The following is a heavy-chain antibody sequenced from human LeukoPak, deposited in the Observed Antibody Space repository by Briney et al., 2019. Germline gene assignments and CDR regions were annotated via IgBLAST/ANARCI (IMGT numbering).Heavy chain of an antibody. CDR1: GGSISSSSYY. CDR2: SYYSGST. J-gene: IGHJ6*03. CDR3: ARGREEEATIDYYYYYMDV. V-gene: IGHV4-39*07. D-gene: IGHD5-24*01. Sequence: SETLSLTCTVSGGSISSSSYYWGWIRQPPGKGLEWIGSSYYSGSTYYNPSLKSRVTISVDTSKNQFSLKLSSVTAADTAVYYCARGREEEATIDYYYYYMDVWGKGTTVTVSS.